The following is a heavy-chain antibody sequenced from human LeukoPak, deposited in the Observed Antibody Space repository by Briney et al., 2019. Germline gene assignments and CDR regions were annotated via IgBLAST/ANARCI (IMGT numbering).Heavy chain of an antibody. D-gene: IGHD5-18*01. CDR2: ISACNGNT. CDR3: ARAGYSYGSPSYYYYYGMDV. Sequence: ASVKVSCKASGYTFTSYGISWVRQAPGQGLEWMGWISACNGNTNYAQKLQGRVTMTTDTSTSTAYMELRSLRSDDTAVYYCARAGYSYGSPSYYYYYGMDVWGQGTTVTVSS. CDR1: GYTFTSYG. V-gene: IGHV1-18*04. J-gene: IGHJ6*02.